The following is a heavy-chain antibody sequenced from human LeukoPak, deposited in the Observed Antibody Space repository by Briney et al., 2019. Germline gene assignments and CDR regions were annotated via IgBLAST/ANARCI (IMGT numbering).Heavy chain of an antibody. CDR3: AKAAAMVTKIYYFDY. Sequence: GGSLRLSCAASGFTFSSYGMHWVRQAPGKGLEWVAVISYDGSNKYYADSVKGRFTISRDNSKNTLYLQMNSLRAEDTAVYYCAKAAAMVTKIYYFDYWGQGTLVTVSS. J-gene: IGHJ4*02. CDR1: GFTFSSYG. D-gene: IGHD5-18*01. V-gene: IGHV3-30*18. CDR2: ISYDGSNK.